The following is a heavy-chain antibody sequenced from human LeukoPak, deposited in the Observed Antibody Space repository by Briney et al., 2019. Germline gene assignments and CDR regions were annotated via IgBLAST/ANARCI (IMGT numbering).Heavy chain of an antibody. CDR3: AKEGGSGSYYPENFDY. D-gene: IGHD3-10*01. V-gene: IGHV3-23*01. Sequence: GGSLRLSCAASGFTFSSYAMSWVRQAPGKGLEGVSAISGSGCSTYHADSVKGRVTISRDNSKNTLYLPMNSLRAEDTAVYYCAKEGGSGSYYPENFDYWGQGTLVTVSS. CDR2: ISGSGCST. CDR1: GFTFSSYA. J-gene: IGHJ4*02.